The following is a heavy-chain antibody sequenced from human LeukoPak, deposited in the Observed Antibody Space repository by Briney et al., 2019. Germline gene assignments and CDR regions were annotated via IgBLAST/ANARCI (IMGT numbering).Heavy chain of an antibody. CDR2: ISAYNGNT. CDR1: RYTFTIHA. D-gene: IGHD3-16*01. CDR3: ASGPAGGVVYYFDY. V-gene: IGHV1-18*01. J-gene: IGHJ4*02. Sequence: ASEQVSCPASRYTFTIHAISSVRQAPRQGNEWMGWISAYNGNTNYAQQLQGRVNMPADPATRPAYLELRSLRSDDTAVYYCASGPAGGVVYYFDYWGQGTLVSLST.